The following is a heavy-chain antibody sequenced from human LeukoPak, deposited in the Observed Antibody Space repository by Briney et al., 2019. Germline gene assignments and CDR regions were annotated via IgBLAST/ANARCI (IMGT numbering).Heavy chain of an antibody. Sequence: QPGGSLRLSCAASEFSVGRNYMTWVRQAPGKGLEWVSLIYSGGSTYYADSVKGRFTISRDNSKNTVYVQMKNLRAEDTAVYYCAKYSWGAVAAPFDYWGQGALVTVSS. CDR1: EFSVGRNY. CDR3: AKYSWGAVAAPFDY. J-gene: IGHJ4*02. D-gene: IGHD6-19*01. V-gene: IGHV3-66*01. CDR2: IYSGGST.